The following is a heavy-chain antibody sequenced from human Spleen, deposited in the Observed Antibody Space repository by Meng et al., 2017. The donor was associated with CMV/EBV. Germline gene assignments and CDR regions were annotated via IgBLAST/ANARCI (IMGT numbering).Heavy chain of an antibody. J-gene: IGHJ6*02. CDR1: GYTLIELS. D-gene: IGHD2-2*02. CDR2: ISAYNGNT. Sequence: ASVKVSCKVSGYTLIELSRHWVRQAPVQVLEWMGGISAYNGNTKYAQKFHGRVTMTTDTSTSTAYMELRSLRSDDTAVYYCAGNNCSSTSCYTRGYYYYDMDVWGQGTTVTVSS. V-gene: IGHV1-18*01. CDR3: AGNNCSSTSCYTRGYYYYDMDV.